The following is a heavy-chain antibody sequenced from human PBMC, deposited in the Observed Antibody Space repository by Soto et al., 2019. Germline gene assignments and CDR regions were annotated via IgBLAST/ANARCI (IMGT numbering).Heavy chain of an antibody. CDR1: GGYIVSGVYS. D-gene: IGHD6-19*01. V-gene: IGHV4-30-2*01. J-gene: IGHJ5*02. CDR3: ARVAGSGWYDA. Sequence: QVQLQESGSGLMKPSQTLSLTCAVSGGYIVSGVYSWSGIRQPPGKGLEWIGTAYPRGSTYYDPSLKSRVTISLDLSKNQFSLNLNSVTAADTAVYYCARVAGSGWYDAWGQGTLVTVSS. CDR2: AYPRGST.